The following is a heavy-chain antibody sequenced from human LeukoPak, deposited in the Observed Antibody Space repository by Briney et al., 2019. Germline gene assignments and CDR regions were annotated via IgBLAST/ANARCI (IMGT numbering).Heavy chain of an antibody. CDR1: GGSISSYY. J-gene: IGHJ6*02. Sequence: SETLSLTCTVSGGSISSYYWSWIRQPPGKGLEWIGYIYYSGSTNYIPSLKSRVTISVDTSKNQFSLKLSSVTAADTAVYYCARFSRNYYYYGMDVWGQGTTVTVSS. CDR2: IYYSGST. V-gene: IGHV4-59*01. D-gene: IGHD2-2*01. CDR3: ARFSRNYYYYGMDV.